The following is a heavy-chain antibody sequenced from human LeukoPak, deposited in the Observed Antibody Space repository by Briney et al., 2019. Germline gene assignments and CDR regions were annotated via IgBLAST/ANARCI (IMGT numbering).Heavy chain of an antibody. D-gene: IGHD4-11*01. Sequence: PGGSLSLSCAVSGFIFSSYWMHWVRQAAGKGRGWVSRINRDGSSTNYAGSGKGRFTISRDNAKNTLYLQMNSLRAEDTAVYYCVRDDSSHFDYWGQGALVTVSS. J-gene: IGHJ4*02. CDR3: VRDDSSHFDY. CDR1: GFIFSSYW. CDR2: INRDGSST. V-gene: IGHV3-74*01.